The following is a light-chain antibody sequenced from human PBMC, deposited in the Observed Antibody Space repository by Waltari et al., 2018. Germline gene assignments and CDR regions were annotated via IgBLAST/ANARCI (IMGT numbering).Light chain of an antibody. CDR2: DKN. CDR3: QSSDNSPSGLVA. CDR1: SSNIGAGYD. J-gene: IGLJ2*01. V-gene: IGLV1-40*01. Sequence: QSVLTQPPSVSGAPGQTVTISCTGTSSNIGAGYDVHWYQQLPGKAPKLLIYDKNNCPSVVSDRVSGSKSVTSASLVITGLQAEDEADYYFQSSDNSPSGLVAFGGATQLTVL.